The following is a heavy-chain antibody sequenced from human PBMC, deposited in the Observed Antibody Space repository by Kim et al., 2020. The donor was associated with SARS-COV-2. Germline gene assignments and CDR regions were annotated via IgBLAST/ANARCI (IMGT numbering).Heavy chain of an antibody. J-gene: IGHJ6*02. CDR3: ARVPSPTYYYSYGMDV. Sequence: SVKGRFTIYRDNAKNTLYLQMNSLRAEDTAVYYCARVPSPTYYYSYGMDVWGQGPTVTVSS. V-gene: IGHV3-74*01.